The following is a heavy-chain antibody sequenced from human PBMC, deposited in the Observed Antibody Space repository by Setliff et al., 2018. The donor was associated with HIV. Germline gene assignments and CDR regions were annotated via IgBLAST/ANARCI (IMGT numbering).Heavy chain of an antibody. D-gene: IGHD6-13*01. Sequence: SGPTLVNPTRTLTLTCTFSGFSLSTTAMRVTWVRQPPGKALEWLARIDWEDDKFYSTSLKTRLSISKDTSKNQVVLTMTNMDPADTATYYCARMSAAGSPYYFDYWGQGTLVTVSS. V-gene: IGHV2-70*04. J-gene: IGHJ4*02. CDR3: ARMSAAGSPYYFDY. CDR1: GFSLSTTAMR. CDR2: IDWEDDK.